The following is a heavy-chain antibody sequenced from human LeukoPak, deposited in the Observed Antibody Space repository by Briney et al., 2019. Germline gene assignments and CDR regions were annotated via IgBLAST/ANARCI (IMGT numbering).Heavy chain of an antibody. J-gene: IGHJ4*02. CDR1: GGSISSYY. V-gene: IGHV4-59*12. CDR3: ARSSLYYYDSSGYPLDY. CDR2: IYYSGST. D-gene: IGHD3-22*01. Sequence: SETLSLTCTVSGGSISSYYWSWIRQPPGKGLEWIGYIYYSGSTNYNPSLKSRVTISVDTSKNQFSLKLSSVTAADTAVYYCARSSLYYYDSSGYPLDYWGQGTLVTVSS.